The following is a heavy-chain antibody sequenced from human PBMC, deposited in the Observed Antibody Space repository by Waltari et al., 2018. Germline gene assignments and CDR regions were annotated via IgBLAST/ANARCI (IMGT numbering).Heavy chain of an antibody. Sequence: QVQLVQSGAEVKKPGSSVKVSCKASGGTFSSYAISWVRQAPGQGLEWMGRIIPSFGTANYAQKFQGRVTITADKSTSTAYMELSSLRSEDTAVYYCARAPNYYEVFDYWGQGTLVTVSS. CDR2: IIPSFGTA. J-gene: IGHJ4*02. V-gene: IGHV1-69*08. CDR1: GGTFSSYA. D-gene: IGHD3-22*01. CDR3: ARAPNYYEVFDY.